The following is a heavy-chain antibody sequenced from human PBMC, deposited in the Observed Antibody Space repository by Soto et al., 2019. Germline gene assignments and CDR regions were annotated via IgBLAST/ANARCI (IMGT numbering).Heavy chain of an antibody. V-gene: IGHV1-8*01. Sequence: GXSVKVSCKASGYTFTSYDINWVRQATGQGLEWMGWMNPNSGNTGYAQKFQGRVTMTRNTSISTAYMELSSLRSEDTAVYYCARTGWRKNYYGSGSYYNYYYGMDVWGQGTTVTVSS. CDR3: ARTGWRKNYYGSGSYYNYYYGMDV. CDR1: GYTFTSYD. D-gene: IGHD3-10*01. J-gene: IGHJ6*02. CDR2: MNPNSGNT.